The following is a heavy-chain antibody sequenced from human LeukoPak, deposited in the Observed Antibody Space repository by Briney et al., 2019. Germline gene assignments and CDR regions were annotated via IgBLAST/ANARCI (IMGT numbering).Heavy chain of an antibody. CDR1: GFTVSSYY. CDR2: IIGSDGNT. J-gene: IGHJ4*02. D-gene: IGHD7-27*01. CDR3: AKVQTGDFLDY. Sequence: GGSLRLSCAASGFTVSSYYMSWVRQAPGKGLEWVSAIIGSDGNTYYADSVKGRFTISRDNSKNTLYLQMNSLRAADTAVYYCAKVQTGDFLDYWGQGTLVTVSS. V-gene: IGHV3-23*01.